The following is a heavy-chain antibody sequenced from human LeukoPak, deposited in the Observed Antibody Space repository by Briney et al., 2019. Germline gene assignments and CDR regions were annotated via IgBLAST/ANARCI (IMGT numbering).Heavy chain of an antibody. J-gene: IGHJ4*02. Sequence: PGGSLRLSCAASGFTFSSYSMNWVRQAPGKGLEWVSSISSSSSYIYYADSVKGRFTISRDNAKNSLYLQMNSLRAEDTAVYYCASEMTTVTHRNYWGQGTLVTVSS. D-gene: IGHD4-17*01. CDR2: ISSSSSYI. V-gene: IGHV3-21*01. CDR1: GFTFSSYS. CDR3: ASEMTTVTHRNY.